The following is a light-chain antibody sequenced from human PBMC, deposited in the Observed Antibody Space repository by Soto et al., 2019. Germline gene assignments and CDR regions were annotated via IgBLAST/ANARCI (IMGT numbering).Light chain of an antibody. CDR1: SSDVGGYNY. CDR2: DVS. J-gene: IGLJ2*01. V-gene: IGLV2-14*01. Sequence: QSALTQPASVSGSPGQSITISCTGNSSDVGGYNYVSWYQQHPGKAPKVMIYDVSYRLSGVSNRFSGSKSRNTASLTISGLQSEDEADYYCSAYTSSSTRVVFGGGTKVTVL. CDR3: SAYTSSSTRVV.